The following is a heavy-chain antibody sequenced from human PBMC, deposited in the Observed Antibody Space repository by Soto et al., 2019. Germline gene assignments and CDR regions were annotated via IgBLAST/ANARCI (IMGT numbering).Heavy chain of an antibody. CDR1: GFTFSSYG. CDR2: ISYDGSNK. V-gene: IGHV3-30*18. CDR3: AKEDGSGVDY. D-gene: IGHD3-10*01. J-gene: IGHJ4*02. Sequence: QVQLVESGGGVVQPGRSLRLSCAASGFTFSSYGMHWVRQAPGKGLEWVAVISYDGSNKYYADSVKGRFTISRDNSKNTLYLQMNSLRAEDTAVYYCAKEDGSGVDYWGQGTLVTVSS.